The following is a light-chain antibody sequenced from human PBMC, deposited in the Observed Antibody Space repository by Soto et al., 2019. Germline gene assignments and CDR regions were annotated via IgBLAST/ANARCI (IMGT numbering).Light chain of an antibody. J-gene: IGKJ2*01. CDR3: QQYGSSPYT. CDR2: GAS. Sequence: EIVLTQSPGTLSLSPGERATLSCRASQSVSNSQLAWFQQTPGQAPRLLIYGASSRATGIPDTFSGSGSGTDFTLIISRLEPDDFAVYYCQQYGSSPYTFGQGTKLEI. CDR1: QSVSNSQ. V-gene: IGKV3-20*01.